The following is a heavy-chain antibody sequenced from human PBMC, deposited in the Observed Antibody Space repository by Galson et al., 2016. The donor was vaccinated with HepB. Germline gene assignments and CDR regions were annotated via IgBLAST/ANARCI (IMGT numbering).Heavy chain of an antibody. V-gene: IGHV3-53*01. D-gene: IGHD2-2*01. CDR3: ARDPQYQLTNYYYYGMDV. J-gene: IGHJ6*02. Sequence: SLRLSCAASGFTVSSKYMSWARQAPGKGLEWVSVIHTGGSTYYADSVKGRFTISRDNSKNTLYLQMNSLRAEDTAVYYCARDPQYQLTNYYYYGMDVWGQGTTVTV. CDR1: GFTVSSKY. CDR2: IHTGGST.